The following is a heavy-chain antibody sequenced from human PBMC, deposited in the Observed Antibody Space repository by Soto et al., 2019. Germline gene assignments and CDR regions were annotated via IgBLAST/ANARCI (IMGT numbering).Heavy chain of an antibody. CDR3: AKAHYDFWSGPRSTRYYYYYYGMDV. J-gene: IGHJ6*02. CDR1: GFTFSSYG. D-gene: IGHD3-3*01. CDR2: ISYDGSNK. V-gene: IGHV3-30*18. Sequence: GGSLRLSCAASGFTFSSYGMHWVRQAPGKGLEWVAVISYDGSNKYYADSVKGRFTISRDNSKNTLYLQMNSLRAEDTAVYYCAKAHYDFWSGPRSTRYYYYYYGMDVWGQGTTVTSP.